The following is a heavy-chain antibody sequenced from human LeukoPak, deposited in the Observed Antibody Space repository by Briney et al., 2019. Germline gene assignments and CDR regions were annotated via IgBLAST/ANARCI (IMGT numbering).Heavy chain of an antibody. D-gene: IGHD2-15*01. CDR3: AKQGYCSGGSCYSHYYYYYMDV. Sequence: GGSLRLSCAASGFTFSSYAMSWVRQAPGKGLEWVSAISGSGGSTYYADSVKGRFTISRDNSKNTLYLQMNSLRAEDTAVYYCAKQGYCSGGSCYSHYYYYYMDVWGKGTTVTVSS. CDR1: GFTFSSYA. V-gene: IGHV3-23*01. J-gene: IGHJ6*03. CDR2: ISGSGGST.